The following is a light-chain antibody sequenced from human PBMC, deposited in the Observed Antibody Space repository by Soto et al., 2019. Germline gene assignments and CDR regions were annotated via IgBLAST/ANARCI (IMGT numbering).Light chain of an antibody. J-gene: IGLJ3*02. CDR3: QTWGAATWV. V-gene: IGLV4-69*01. CDR2: VNTDGSY. Sequence: QSVLTQSPSASASLGASVNLTCTLSSGHNYAIAWHQQRPEKGPRYLMKVNTDGSYIKGDGIPDRFSGSSSGAEHYLTISSLHSEDEDDYYCQTWGAATWVFGGGTQLTVL. CDR1: SGHNYA.